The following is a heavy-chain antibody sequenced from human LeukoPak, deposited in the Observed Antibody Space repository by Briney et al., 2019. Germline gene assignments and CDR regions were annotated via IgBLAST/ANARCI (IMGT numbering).Heavy chain of an antibody. J-gene: IGHJ4*02. Sequence: PSQTLSLTCTVSGGSISSGSYYWSWIRQPAGKGLEWIGRIYTSGSTNYNPSLKSRVTMSVDTSKNQFSLKLSSVTAADTAVYYCARDWFDYWGQGTLVTVSS. CDR3: ARDWFDY. CDR1: GGSISSGSYY. CDR2: IYTSGST. V-gene: IGHV4-61*02.